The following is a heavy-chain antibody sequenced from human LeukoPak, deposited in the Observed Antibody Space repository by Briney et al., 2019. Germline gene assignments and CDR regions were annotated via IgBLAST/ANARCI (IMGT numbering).Heavy chain of an antibody. CDR2: IYYSGST. CDR3: ARHSPRGEINWFDP. J-gene: IGHJ5*02. CDR1: GGSIRSSSYY. V-gene: IGHV4-39*01. D-gene: IGHD3-16*01. Sequence: SETLSLTCTVSGGSIRSSSYYWGWIRQPPGKGLEWIGSIYYSGSTYYNPSLKSRVTISVDTSKNQFSLKLSSVTAADTAVFHCARHSPRGEINWFDPWGQGTLVTVSS.